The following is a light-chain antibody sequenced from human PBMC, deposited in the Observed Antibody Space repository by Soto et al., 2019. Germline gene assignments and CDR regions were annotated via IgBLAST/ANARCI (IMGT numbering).Light chain of an antibody. V-gene: IGLV2-14*03. CDR3: SSYTNNSPNCV. CDR2: DVK. CDR1: NSDVGSSNS. Sequence: QSALPQPASVSGSPGQSITISCTGTNSDVGSSNSVSWYQHHPGKAPKLIIYDVKSRPSGVSNRFSGSKSGNTASLTISGLQVEDEADYYCSSYTNNSPNCVFGTGTKVTVL. J-gene: IGLJ1*01.